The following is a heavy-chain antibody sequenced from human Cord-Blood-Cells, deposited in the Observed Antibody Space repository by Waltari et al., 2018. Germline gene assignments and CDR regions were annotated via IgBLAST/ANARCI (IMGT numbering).Heavy chain of an antibody. V-gene: IGHV4-34*01. J-gene: IGHJ4*02. Sequence: QVQLQQWGAGLLKPSETLSLTCAVHGGSLSGYYWSWIRQPPGKGLEWIGEINHSGSTNYNPSLKRRVTISVDTSKNQFSLKLSSVTAADTAVYYCARAGTTGKDYWGQGTLVTVSS. CDR3: ARAGTTGKDY. CDR2: INHSGST. D-gene: IGHD1-1*01. CDR1: GGSLSGYY.